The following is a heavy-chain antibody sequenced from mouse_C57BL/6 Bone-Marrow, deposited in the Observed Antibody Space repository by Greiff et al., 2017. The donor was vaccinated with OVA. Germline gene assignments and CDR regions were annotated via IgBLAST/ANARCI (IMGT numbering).Heavy chain of an antibody. CDR1: GYTFPSYW. D-gene: IGHD1-1*01. J-gene: IGHJ1*03. Sequence: VQLQQPGAELVKPGASVKMSCKASGYTFPSYWITWVKQRPGQGLEWIGDIYPGSGSTNYNEKFKSKATLTVDTSSRTAYMQLSSLTSEDAAVEYYANYGSSDVGYFDVWGTGTTVTVSS. V-gene: IGHV1-55*01. CDR3: ANYGSSDVGYFDV. CDR2: IYPGSGST.